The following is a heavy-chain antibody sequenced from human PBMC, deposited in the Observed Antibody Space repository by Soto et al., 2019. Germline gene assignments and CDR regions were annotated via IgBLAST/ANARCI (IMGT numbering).Heavy chain of an antibody. Sequence: GGSLRLSCAPSGFTFSNYAISWVRQAPGKGLEWDSTISGSGSTTYYADSVKGRFSISRDNSKNTLWLQLNSLTAEDTALYYCAKGPFIFPAFESWGQGTLVTVSS. CDR3: AKGPFIFPAFES. J-gene: IGHJ4*02. V-gene: IGHV3-23*01. CDR2: ISGSGSTT. D-gene: IGHD3-3*02. CDR1: GFTFSNYA.